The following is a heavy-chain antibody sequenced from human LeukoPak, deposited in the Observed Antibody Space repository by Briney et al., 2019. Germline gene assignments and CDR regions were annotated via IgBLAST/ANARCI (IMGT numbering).Heavy chain of an antibody. D-gene: IGHD4-17*01. V-gene: IGHV4-61*01. CDR2: IYYSGST. CDR1: GGSVSSGSYY. CDR3: ARVHTTVTTYYFDY. J-gene: IGHJ4*02. Sequence: SETLSLTCTVSGGSVSSGSYYWSWIRQPPGKGLEGIGYIYYSGSTNYNPSLKSRVTISVDTSKNQFSLKLSSVTAADTAVYYCARVHTTVTTYYFDYWGQGTLVTVSS.